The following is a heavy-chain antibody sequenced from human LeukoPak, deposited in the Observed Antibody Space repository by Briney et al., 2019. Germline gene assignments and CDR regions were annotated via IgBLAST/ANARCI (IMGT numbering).Heavy chain of an antibody. D-gene: IGHD3-10*01. CDR2: ISGSGGST. J-gene: IGHJ4*02. V-gene: IGHV3-23*01. CDR1: GFTFNNYG. CDR3: AKLTYGSGTYGAFDY. Sequence: GGSLRLSCAASGFTFNNYGMHWVRQAPGKGLEWVSAISGSGGSTYYADSVKGRFTISRDNSKNTLYLQMNSLRAEDTAVYYCAKLTYGSGTYGAFDYWGQGTLVTVST.